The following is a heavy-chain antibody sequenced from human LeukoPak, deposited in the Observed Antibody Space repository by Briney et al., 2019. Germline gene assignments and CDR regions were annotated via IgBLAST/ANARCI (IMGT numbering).Heavy chain of an antibody. D-gene: IGHD1-1*01. CDR1: GGSISSGGYY. J-gene: IGHJ4*02. CDR2: IYYSGST. Sequence: PSETLSLTCTVSGGSISSGGYYWSWIRQHPGKGLEWIGYIYYSGSTCYNPSLKSRVTISVDTSKNQFSLKLSSVTAADTAVYYCASWRGAERNPFDYWGQGTLVTVSS. CDR3: ASWRGAERNPFDY. V-gene: IGHV4-31*03.